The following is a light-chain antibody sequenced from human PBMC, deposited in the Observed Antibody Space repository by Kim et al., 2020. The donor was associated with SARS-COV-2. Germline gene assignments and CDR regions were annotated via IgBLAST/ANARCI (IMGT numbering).Light chain of an antibody. CDR3: QQYSASSLT. J-gene: IGKJ4*01. V-gene: IGKV3-20*01. Sequence: SPGEKATLACRASQSVGNSRLAWYQQKPGQAPRLLIYDASSRATGTTDRFSGSGSGTDFTLTISRLEPEDFAVYYCQQYSASSLTFGGGTKVDIK. CDR2: DAS. CDR1: QSVGNSR.